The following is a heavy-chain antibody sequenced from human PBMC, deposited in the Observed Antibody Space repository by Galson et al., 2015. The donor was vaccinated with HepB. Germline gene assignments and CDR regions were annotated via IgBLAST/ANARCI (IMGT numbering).Heavy chain of an antibody. CDR2: INAGNGNT. J-gene: IGHJ5*02. V-gene: IGHV1-3*01. CDR1: GYTFTSYA. CDR3: ARADRSYLENWFDP. Sequence: SVKVSCKASGYTFTSYAMHWVRQAPGQRLEWMGWINAGNGNTKYSQKFQGRVTITRDTSASTAYMELSSLRSEDTAVYYCARADRSYLENWFDPWGQGTLVTVSS.